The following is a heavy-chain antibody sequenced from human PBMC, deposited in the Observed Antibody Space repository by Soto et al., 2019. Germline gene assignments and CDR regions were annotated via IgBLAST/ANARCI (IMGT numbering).Heavy chain of an antibody. CDR3: ARLQGGGVATIPY. V-gene: IGHV1-69*02. CDR1: GGTFSSYT. J-gene: IGHJ4*02. CDR2: IIPILGIA. D-gene: IGHD5-12*01. Sequence: QVQLVQSGAEAKKPGSSVKVSCKASGGTFSSYTISWVRQAPGQGLEWMGRIIPILGIANYAQKFQGRVTITADKSTSTAYMELSSLRSEDTAVYYCARLQGGGVATIPYWGQGTLVTVSS.